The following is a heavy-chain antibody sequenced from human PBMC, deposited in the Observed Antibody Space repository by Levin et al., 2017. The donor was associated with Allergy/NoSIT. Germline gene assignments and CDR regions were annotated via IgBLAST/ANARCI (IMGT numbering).Heavy chain of an antibody. V-gene: IGHV3-48*03. CDR1: GFSFSSYE. D-gene: IGHD5-12*01. CDR2: SSSNGRTL. CDR3: ARMVATIGPFDY. J-gene: IGHJ4*02. Sequence: LSLTCATSGFSFSSYEINWVRQAPGKGLQWVAYSSSNGRTLYYADSVKGRFTISRDSAKNSLYLQMNSLRVEDTAVYYCARMVATIGPFDYWGQGTLVTVSS.